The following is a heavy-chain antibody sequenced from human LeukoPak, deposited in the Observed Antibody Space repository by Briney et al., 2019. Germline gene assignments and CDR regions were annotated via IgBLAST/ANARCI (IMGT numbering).Heavy chain of an antibody. V-gene: IGHV4-31*03. J-gene: IGHJ4*02. CDR1: GGSISGGSYY. CDR2: IYYSGST. D-gene: IGHD3-10*01. CDR3: AREFDGSGGHYFDY. Sequence: PSETLSLTCTVSGGSISGGSYYWSWIRQHPGKGLEWIGYIYYSGSTYYNPSLKSRVTISVDTSKNQFSLKLSSVTAADTAIYYCAREFDGSGGHYFDYWGQGTLVTVSS.